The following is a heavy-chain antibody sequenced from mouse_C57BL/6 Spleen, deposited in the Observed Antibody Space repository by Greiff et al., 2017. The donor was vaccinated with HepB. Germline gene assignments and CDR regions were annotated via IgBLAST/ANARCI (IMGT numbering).Heavy chain of an antibody. D-gene: IGHD3-2*02. CDR1: GYSFTGYY. CDR3: ARGGGSSGPSDY. V-gene: IGHV1-42*01. CDR2: INPSTGGT. J-gene: IGHJ2*01. Sequence: VQLKESGPELVKPGASVKISCKASGYSFTGYYMNWVKQSPEKSLEWIGEINPSTGGTTYNQKFKAKATLTVDKSSSTAYMQLKSLTSEDSAVYYCARGGGSSGPSDYWGQGTTLTVSS.